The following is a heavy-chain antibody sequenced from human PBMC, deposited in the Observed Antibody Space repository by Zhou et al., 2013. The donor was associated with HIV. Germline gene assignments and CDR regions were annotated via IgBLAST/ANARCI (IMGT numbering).Heavy chain of an antibody. CDR1: GYTLANLA. CDR3: VRSPARFSAYEYDN. V-gene: IGHV1-24*01. D-gene: IGHD5-12*01. Sequence: QVQLLQSGAEVKPPGASVKVSCKVVGYTLANLAIHWVRRPPGQGLEWMGGFDPEDVMTVYAQKFQGRVTLTQDASSDTAYMSMSGLTSDDTAVYFCVRSPARFSAYEYDNWGQGTLVTVSS. J-gene: IGHJ4*02. CDR2: FDPEDVMT.